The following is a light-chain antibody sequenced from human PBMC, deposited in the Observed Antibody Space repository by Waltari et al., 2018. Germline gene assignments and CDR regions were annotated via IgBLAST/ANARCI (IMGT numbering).Light chain of an antibody. J-gene: IGKJ4*01. CDR2: HAS. CDR3: QQYDNLPLT. Sequence: DIQMTQSPSSLSASVGDRVTITCQASQDISNYLNWYQQKLGKAPKLLIYHASNLEAGVPSRFSGSGSGTDFTFTINSLQPEDNATYYCQQYDNLPLTFGGGTKVENK. CDR1: QDISNY. V-gene: IGKV1-33*01.